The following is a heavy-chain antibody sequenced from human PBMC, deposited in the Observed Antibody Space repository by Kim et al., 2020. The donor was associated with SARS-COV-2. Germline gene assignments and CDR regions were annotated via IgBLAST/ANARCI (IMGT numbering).Heavy chain of an antibody. V-gene: IGHV3-11*01. CDR1: GFTFSDYY. D-gene: IGHD3-16*02. J-gene: IGHJ6*02. Sequence: GGSLRLSCAASGFTFSDYYMSWIRQAPGKGLEWVSYISSSGSTIYYADSVKGRFTISRDNAKNSLYLQMNSLRAEDTAVYYCARGGYDYVWGSYRLHKQDYCGMDVWGQGTTVTVSS. CDR3: ARGGYDYVWGSYRLHKQDYCGMDV. CDR2: ISSSGSTI.